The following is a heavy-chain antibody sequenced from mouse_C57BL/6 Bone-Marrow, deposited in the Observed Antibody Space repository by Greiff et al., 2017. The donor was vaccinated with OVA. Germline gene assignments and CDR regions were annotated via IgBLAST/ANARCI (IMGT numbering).Heavy chain of an antibody. CDR2: IDPSDSYT. Sequence: QVQLQQPGAELVRPGSSVKLSCKASGYTFTSYWMQWVKQRPGQGLEWIGEIDPSDSYTNYNQKFKGKATLTVDTSSSTAYMQLSSLTSEDSAVYYCASLIYYYGSTFFDYWGQGTTLTVSS. CDR1: GYTFTSYW. J-gene: IGHJ2*01. CDR3: ASLIYYYGSTFFDY. V-gene: IGHV1-50*01. D-gene: IGHD1-1*01.